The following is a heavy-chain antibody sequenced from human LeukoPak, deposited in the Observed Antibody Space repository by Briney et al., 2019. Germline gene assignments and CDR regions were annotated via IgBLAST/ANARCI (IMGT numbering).Heavy chain of an antibody. Sequence: GGSLRLSCAASGFRFSSYEMNWVRQAPGKGLEWVSYITNSGTTIHYADSVKGRFTISRDNAKNSLYLQMNSLRAEDTALYYCVKDVGGSYAFDYWGQGILVTVAS. D-gene: IGHD1-26*01. J-gene: IGHJ4*02. CDR3: VKDVGGSYAFDY. CDR2: ITNSGTTI. CDR1: GFRFSSYE. V-gene: IGHV3-48*03.